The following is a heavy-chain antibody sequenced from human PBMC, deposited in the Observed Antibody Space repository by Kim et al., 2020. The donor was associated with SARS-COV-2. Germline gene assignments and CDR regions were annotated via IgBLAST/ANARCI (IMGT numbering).Heavy chain of an antibody. Sequence: TYDNPSLKSRLTISVETSKNQFSLNLRSVTATDTAVYYCARRGGIVNNYNYWGQGTLVTVSS. V-gene: IGHV4-39*01. CDR3: ARRGGIVNNYNY. J-gene: IGHJ4*02. CDR2: T. D-gene: IGHD1-1*01.